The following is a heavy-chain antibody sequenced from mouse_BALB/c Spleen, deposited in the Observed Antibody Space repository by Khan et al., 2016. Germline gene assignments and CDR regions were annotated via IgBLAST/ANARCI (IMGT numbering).Heavy chain of an antibody. CDR2: ISYSDST. D-gene: IGHD1-2*01. J-gene: IGHJ2*01. V-gene: IGHV3-2*02. Sequence: EVQLQESGPGLVKPSQSLSLTCTVTGYSITSDYAWNWIRQFPGNKLEWMGYISYSDSTNYNPSLKSRISITRDTSKYQFFLQLNSVTTEDTAPYYCARAIATTFDYWGQGTTLTVSS. CDR1: GYSITSDYA. CDR3: ARAIATTFDY.